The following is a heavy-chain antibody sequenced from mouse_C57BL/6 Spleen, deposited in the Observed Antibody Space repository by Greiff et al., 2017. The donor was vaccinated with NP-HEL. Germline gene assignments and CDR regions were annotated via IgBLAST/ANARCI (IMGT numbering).Heavy chain of an antibody. CDR2: INPNNGGT. J-gene: IGHJ1*03. CDR3: ARGGHYFISYTYLYFDV. Sequence: EVQLQQSGPELVKPGASVKMSCTASGYTFTDYNMHWVKQSHGKSLEWIGSINPNNGGTSYNQTFTGKATLTVHKSSSTAYMELRSLTSEDAAVYYCARGGHYFISYTYLYFDVWGTGTTVTVSS. D-gene: IGHD1-1*01. V-gene: IGHV1-22*01. CDR1: GYTFTDYN.